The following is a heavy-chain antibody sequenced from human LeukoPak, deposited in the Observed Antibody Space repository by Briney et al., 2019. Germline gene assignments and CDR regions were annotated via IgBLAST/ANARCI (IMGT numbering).Heavy chain of an antibody. D-gene: IGHD2-2*01. CDR2: LTTAGDST. Sequence: PGGSLRLSCAASGFTFSDYAMSWVRQAPGQGLEWLSGLTTAGDSTYHASSVKGRCTITRDNSRNTLFLQMNSLRAEDTAVYFCVKSSCRPTSCASDHWGQGTLVTVSS. CDR1: GFTFSDYA. J-gene: IGHJ4*02. CDR3: VKSSCRPTSCASDH. V-gene: IGHV3-23*01.